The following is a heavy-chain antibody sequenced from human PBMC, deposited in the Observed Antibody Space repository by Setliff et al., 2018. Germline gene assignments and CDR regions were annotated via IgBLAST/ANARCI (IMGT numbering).Heavy chain of an antibody. CDR1: GYTFTSYA. CDR3: ARYNWNTNWFDP. CDR2: ISAYNGNT. V-gene: IGHV1-18*01. J-gene: IGHJ5*02. D-gene: IGHD1-20*01. Sequence: AASVKVSCKASGYTFTSYAMHWVRQAPGQGLEWMGWISAYNGNTNYAQKLQGRVTMTTDTSTSTAYMELRSLRSDDTAVYYCARYNWNTNWFDPWGQGTLVTVSS.